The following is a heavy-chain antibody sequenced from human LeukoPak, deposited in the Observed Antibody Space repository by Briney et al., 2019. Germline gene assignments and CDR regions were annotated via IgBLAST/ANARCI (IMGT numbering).Heavy chain of an antibody. V-gene: IGHV3-21*04. CDR2: ISSSSSYI. J-gene: IGHJ4*02. CDR3: AKESVAGGTQFDY. D-gene: IGHD6-19*01. Sequence: GGSLRLSCAASGFTFDDYGMTWVRQAPGKGLEWVSSISSSSSYIYYADSVKGRFTISRDNSKNTLYLQMNSLRAEDTAVYYCAKESVAGGTQFDYWGQGTLVTVSS. CDR1: GFTFDDYG.